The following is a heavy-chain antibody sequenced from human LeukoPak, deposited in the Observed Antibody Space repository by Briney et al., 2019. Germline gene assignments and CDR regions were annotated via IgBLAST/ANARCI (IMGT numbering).Heavy chain of an antibody. D-gene: IGHD2-21*02. J-gene: IGHJ4*01. CDR2: GHYSGGT. V-gene: IGHV4-59*01. CDR1: GCTISSSN. CDR3: ARRGSDSRDI. Sequence: SETLSLTCAHPGCTISSSNWSSVPQPPGRGPEWIGHGHYSGGTNYNSSLKSRVTISVDASSNQFSLKLSSVTVADTAVYYCARRGSDSRDIWGQGILVTVSS.